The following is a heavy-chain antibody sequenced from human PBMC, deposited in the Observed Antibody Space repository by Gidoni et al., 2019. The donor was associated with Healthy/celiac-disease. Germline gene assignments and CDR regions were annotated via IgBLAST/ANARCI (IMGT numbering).Heavy chain of an antibody. J-gene: IGHJ4*02. Sequence: QVQLQESGPGLLKPSETLSLTCAVSGCSIRGYCWSWIRQPPGKGLEWIGYMYYSRSTNYNPSLKSRVTISVDTSKNQFSLKLSSMPAADTAVYYCARHRDISGSYSPFNYWGQGVLVTVSS. V-gene: IGHV4-59*08. D-gene: IGHD3-10*01. CDR1: GCSIRGYC. CDR2: MYYSRST. CDR3: ARHRDISGSYSPFNY.